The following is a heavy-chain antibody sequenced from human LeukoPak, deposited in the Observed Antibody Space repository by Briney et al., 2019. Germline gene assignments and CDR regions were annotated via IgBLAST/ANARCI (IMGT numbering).Heavy chain of an antibody. Sequence: SETLSLTCTVSGGTISSYYWSWVRQPPGKGLEWIGNIYYSGSTNYKPSLKSRVIISVDTSKNQFSLRLSSVTAADTAVYYCARHGTNDYGDENWSDPWGQGTLVTVSS. CDR1: GGTISSYY. CDR2: IYYSGST. CDR3: ARHGTNDYGDENWSDP. V-gene: IGHV4-59*08. D-gene: IGHD4-17*01. J-gene: IGHJ5*02.